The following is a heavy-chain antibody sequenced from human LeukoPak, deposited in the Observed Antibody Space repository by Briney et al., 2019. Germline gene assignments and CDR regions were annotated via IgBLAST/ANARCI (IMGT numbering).Heavy chain of an antibody. D-gene: IGHD3-9*01. CDR1: GFTFSNAW. CDR2: IKSKTDGGTT. J-gene: IGHJ4*02. Sequence: GGSLRLSCAASGFTFSNAWMSWVRQPPGKGREWVGRIKSKTDGGTTDYAAPVKRSITISRDDSNSMLSLQMPSLKSEDTAVYYCTTEHDIGVAYWGQGTMVNVSS. V-gene: IGHV3-15*01. CDR3: TTEHDIGVAY.